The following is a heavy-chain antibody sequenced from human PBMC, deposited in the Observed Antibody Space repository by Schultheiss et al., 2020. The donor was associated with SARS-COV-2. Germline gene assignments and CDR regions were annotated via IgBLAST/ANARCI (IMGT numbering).Heavy chain of an antibody. J-gene: IGHJ4*02. CDR1: GFTFSSYA. D-gene: IGHD3-10*01. CDR3: ARVRGLRGVHNFDY. Sequence: GGSLRLSCAASGFTFSSYAMHWVRQAPGKGLEYVSAISSNGGSTYYANSVKGRFTISRDNSKNTLYLQMNSLRAEDTAVYYCARVRGLRGVHNFDYWGQGTLVTVSS. CDR2: ISSNGGST. V-gene: IGHV3-64*01.